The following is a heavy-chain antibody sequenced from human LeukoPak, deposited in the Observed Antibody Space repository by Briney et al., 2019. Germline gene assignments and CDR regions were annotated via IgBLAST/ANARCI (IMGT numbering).Heavy chain of an antibody. CDR3: ARRYLGDYVWGSYRS. Sequence: SETLSLTCTVSGGSISSGGYYWSWIRQHPGKGLEWIGYIYYSGSTNYNPSLKSRVTISVDTSKNQFSLKLSSVTAADTAVYYCARRYLGDYVWGSYRSWGQGTLVTVSS. CDR1: GGSISSGGYY. J-gene: IGHJ4*02. V-gene: IGHV4-31*03. D-gene: IGHD3-16*02. CDR2: IYYSGST.